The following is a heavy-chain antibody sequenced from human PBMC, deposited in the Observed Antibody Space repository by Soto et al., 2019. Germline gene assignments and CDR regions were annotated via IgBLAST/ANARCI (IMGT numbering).Heavy chain of an antibody. CDR3: ARVGPPCPSVILSFDL. J-gene: IGHJ2*01. Sequence: QGQLVQSGAEVKKPGSSVKVSCKASGGSFRPYAINWVRQAPGQGLEWMGGIIPMLAAPTYAQKFQGRLTFTAYKSTTQGYMELSILTTEETPVYYCARVGPPCPSVILSFDLWGRVTLVSVAS. D-gene: IGHD2-21*01. V-gene: IGHV1-69*06. CDR1: GGSFRPYA. CDR2: IIPMLAAP.